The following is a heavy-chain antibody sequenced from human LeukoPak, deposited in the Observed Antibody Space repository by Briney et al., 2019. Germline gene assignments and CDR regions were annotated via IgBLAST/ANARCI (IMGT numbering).Heavy chain of an antibody. Sequence: SQTLSLTCAISGESVSSTGASWDWIRQSPSRGLEWLGRTYYRSQWYYEYALSVKSRIIVAPDTSKNQFSLQLNSVTPEDTAVYYCVRGNYNFDYWGQGSLVTVSS. J-gene: IGHJ4*02. CDR2: TYYRSQWYY. CDR1: GESVSSTGAS. V-gene: IGHV6-1*01. D-gene: IGHD5-24*01. CDR3: VRGNYNFDY.